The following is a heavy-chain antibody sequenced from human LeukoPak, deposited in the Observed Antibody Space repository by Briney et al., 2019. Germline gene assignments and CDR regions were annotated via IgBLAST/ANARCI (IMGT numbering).Heavy chain of an antibody. CDR3: ARFVQGRTTPFIY. Sequence: RGSLRLSCAASGFTFSSYSMNWVRQAPGKGLEWVSSISSSSSYIYYADSVKGRFTISRDNAKNSLYLQMNSLRAEDTAVYYCARFVQGRTTPFIYWGQGTLVTVSS. CDR2: ISSSSSYI. V-gene: IGHV3-21*01. CDR1: GFTFSSYS. J-gene: IGHJ4*02. D-gene: IGHD1-1*01.